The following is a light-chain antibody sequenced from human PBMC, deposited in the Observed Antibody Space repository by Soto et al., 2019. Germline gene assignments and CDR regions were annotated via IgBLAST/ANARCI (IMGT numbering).Light chain of an antibody. J-gene: IGKJ4*01. V-gene: IGKV3-11*01. CDR1: QSVSGC. Sequence: EIVLTQSPATLSLSPGERATLSCRASQSVSGCLACYQQKPGQAPRLLIFDASNRATGIPARFSGSGSGTDFTLTISSLEPEDFAIYYCQQRCNWPPVTFGGGTKVEIK. CDR3: QQRCNWPPVT. CDR2: DAS.